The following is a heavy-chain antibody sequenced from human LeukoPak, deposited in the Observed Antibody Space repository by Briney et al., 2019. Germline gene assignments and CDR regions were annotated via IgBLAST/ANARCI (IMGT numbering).Heavy chain of an antibody. CDR3: ARGGSSYNDEHEEFDY. CDR2: MNPNSGYT. CDR1: GYTFTSHD. Sequence: ASVKVSCKASGYTFTSHDINWARQATGQGLEWMGWMNPNSGYTGYEQKFQGRVTMTRDTSTSTAYMELISLRSEDTAVYYCARGGSSYNDEHEEFDYWGQGTVVTVSS. J-gene: IGHJ4*02. D-gene: IGHD3-22*01. V-gene: IGHV1-8*01.